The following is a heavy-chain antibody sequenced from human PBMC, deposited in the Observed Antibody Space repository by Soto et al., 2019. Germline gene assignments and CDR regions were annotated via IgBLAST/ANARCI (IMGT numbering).Heavy chain of an antibody. D-gene: IGHD2-21*02. CDR3: ASAPYCGGDCYLDY. Sequence: LRLSCAASGFTFSSYWMHWVRQAPGKGLVWVSRINSDGSSTSYADSVKGRFTISRDNAKNTLYLQMNSLRAEDTAVYYCASAPYCGGDCYLDYWGQGTLVTVSS. V-gene: IGHV3-74*01. CDR2: INSDGSST. CDR1: GFTFSSYW. J-gene: IGHJ4*02.